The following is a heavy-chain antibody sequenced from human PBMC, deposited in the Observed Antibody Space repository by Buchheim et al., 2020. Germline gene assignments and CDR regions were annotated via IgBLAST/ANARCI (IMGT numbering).Heavy chain of an antibody. V-gene: IGHV3-74*01. CDR2: VNSDGSGT. J-gene: IGHJ4*02. CDR3: VKDLPNSGFAYDY. CDR1: GFTFSRYW. D-gene: IGHD5-12*01. Sequence: EVQLVESGGGLVQPGGSLRLSCAASGFTFSRYWMHWVRQAPGKGLMWVSRVNSDGSGTGYADSVKGRFTISRANAKNTLYLQMNSLRAEDTAVYYCVKDLPNSGFAYDYWGQGSL.